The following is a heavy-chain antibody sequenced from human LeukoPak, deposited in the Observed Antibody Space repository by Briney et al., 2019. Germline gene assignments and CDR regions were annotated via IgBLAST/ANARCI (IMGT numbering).Heavy chain of an antibody. CDR3: ARDDYGSGSYHDY. V-gene: IGHV3-7*01. D-gene: IGHD3-10*01. CDR1: GFTFSSYW. J-gene: IGHJ4*02. CDR2: IKQDGSEK. Sequence: GSLRLSCAASGFTFSSYWMSWVRQAPGKGLEWVANIKQDGSEKYYVDSVKGRFTISRDNAKNSLYLQMNSLRAEDTAVYYCARDDYGSGSYHDYWGQGTLVTVSS.